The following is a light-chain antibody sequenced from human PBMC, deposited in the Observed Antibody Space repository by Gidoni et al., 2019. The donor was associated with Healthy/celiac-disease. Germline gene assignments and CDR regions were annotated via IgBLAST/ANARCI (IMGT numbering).Light chain of an antibody. J-gene: IGKJ4*01. CDR3: QQSYSTPLT. V-gene: IGKV1-39*01. Sequence: DIQMTQSPSSLSASVGDRVTITCRASQSISSYLHWYQQKPGKAPKLLSYAASSLQSGVPSRFSGSGSVTDFTLTISSLQPEDFATYYCQQSYSTPLTFGGGTKVEIK. CDR1: QSISSY. CDR2: AAS.